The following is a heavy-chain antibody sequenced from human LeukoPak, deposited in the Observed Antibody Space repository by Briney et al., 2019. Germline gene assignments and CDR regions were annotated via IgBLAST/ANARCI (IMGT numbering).Heavy chain of an antibody. CDR1: GFPFSSYS. Sequence: GGSLRLSCAASGFPFSSYSFHWVRQAPGKGLEWVSYISSSGGGIYYADSVKGRFTISRDNAKNSLYLQMNSLRAEDTAVYYCARAVGANAWGQGTLVTVSS. D-gene: IGHD1-26*01. V-gene: IGHV3-48*03. J-gene: IGHJ5*02. CDR3: ARAVGANA. CDR2: ISSSGGGI.